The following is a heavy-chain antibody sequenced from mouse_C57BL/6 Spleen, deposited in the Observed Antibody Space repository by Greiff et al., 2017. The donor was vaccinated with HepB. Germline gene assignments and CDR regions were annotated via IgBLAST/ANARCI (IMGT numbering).Heavy chain of an antibody. V-gene: IGHV5-4*01. CDR1: GFTFSSYA. Sequence: EVQLVESGGGLVKPGGSLKLSCAASGFTFSSYAMSWVRQTPEKRLEWVATISDGGSYTYYPDNVKGRFTISRDNAKNNLYLQMSHLKSEDTAMYYCARDEGYYFDYWGQGTTLTVSS. CDR2: ISDGGSYT. J-gene: IGHJ2*01. CDR3: ARDEGYYFDY.